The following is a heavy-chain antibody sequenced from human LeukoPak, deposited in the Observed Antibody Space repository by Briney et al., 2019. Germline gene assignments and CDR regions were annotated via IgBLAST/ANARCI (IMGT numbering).Heavy chain of an antibody. J-gene: IGHJ3*02. Sequence: SETLSLTCTCSGGSINNYYWSWIRPPAAKGLDRIGRIYTLGSTNYNLSLMSRVTMTVDTPTPQSTLKLSSVTTADTSVYYSARGRSFRADTCSGGDAFDISGQGTMVSVSS. V-gene: IGHV4-4*07. CDR3: ARGRSFRADTCSGGDAFDI. D-gene: IGHD1-26*01. CDR2: IYTLGST. CDR1: GGSINNYY.